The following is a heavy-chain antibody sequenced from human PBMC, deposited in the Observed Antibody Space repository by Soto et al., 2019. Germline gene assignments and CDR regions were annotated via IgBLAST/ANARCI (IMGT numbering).Heavy chain of an antibody. J-gene: IGHJ3*02. CDR2: FEPEDVET. D-gene: IGHD3-22*01. Sequence: QVQLVQSGAEVKKPGASVKVSCNVSGYTLTELSMHWVRQAPGKGLEWMGGFEPEDVETIYAHKFQGRFTMTDDTTTDTANMERSSLRSDDTDVYYCARATTYDRSTYAFDILSQVRMVNVSS. CDR1: GYTLTELS. CDR3: ARATTYDRSTYAFDI. V-gene: IGHV1-24*01.